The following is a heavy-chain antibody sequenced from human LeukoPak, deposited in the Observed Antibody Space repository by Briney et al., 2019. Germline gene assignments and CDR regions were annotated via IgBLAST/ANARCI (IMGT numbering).Heavy chain of an antibody. CDR1: GGSFSGYY. CDR2: INHSGST. D-gene: IGHD5-12*01. V-gene: IGHV4-34*01. Sequence: PSETLSLTCGVSGGSFSGYYWSWIRQPPGKGLEWIGEINHSGSTNHNPSLKSRVTISVDTSKNQFSLKLTSVTAADTAVFYCARGGTWPTYSDYWGQGILVTVSS. J-gene: IGHJ4*02. CDR3: ARGGTWPTYSDY.